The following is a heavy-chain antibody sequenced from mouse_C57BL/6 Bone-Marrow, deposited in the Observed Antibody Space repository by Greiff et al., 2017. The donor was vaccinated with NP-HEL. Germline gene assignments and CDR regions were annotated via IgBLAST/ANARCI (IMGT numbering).Heavy chain of an antibody. CDR2: ISYDGSN. D-gene: IGHD1-1*01. CDR3: ARTYYYGSSYRYFDV. CDR1: GYSITSGYY. V-gene: IGHV3-6*01. J-gene: IGHJ1*03. Sequence: EVQLQQSGPGLVKPSQSLSLTCSVTGYSITSGYYWNWIRQFPGNKLEWMGYISYDGSNNYNPSLKNRISITRDTSKNQFFLKLNSVTTEDTATYYCARTYYYGSSYRYFDVWGTGTTVTVSS.